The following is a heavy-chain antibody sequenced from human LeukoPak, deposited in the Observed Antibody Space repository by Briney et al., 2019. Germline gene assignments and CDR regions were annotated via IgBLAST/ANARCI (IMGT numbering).Heavy chain of an antibody. V-gene: IGHV3-7*01. CDR3: AREAGGSSH. Sequence: GGSLRLSCGVSGFTFSSYWMSWARQAPGEGLEWVANIKQDGSEKYYVDSVKGRFTISRDNAKNSLYLQMNSLRAEDTAVYYCAREAGGSSHWGQGTLVTVSS. D-gene: IGHD2-2*01. CDR1: GFTFSSYW. J-gene: IGHJ4*02. CDR2: IKQDGSEK.